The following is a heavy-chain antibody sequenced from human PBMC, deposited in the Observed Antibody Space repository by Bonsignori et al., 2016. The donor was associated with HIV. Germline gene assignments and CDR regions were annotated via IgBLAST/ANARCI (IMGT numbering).Heavy chain of an antibody. J-gene: IGHJ4*02. Sequence: WIRQPPGKALEWLSYSSNSGSTKYYADSVKGRFTISRDNAKSSLYLQMNSLRAEDTAVYYCARGPSYYYDSRAFANYWGQGTLVTVSS. CDR2: SSNSGSTK. V-gene: IGHV3-11*01. D-gene: IGHD3-22*01. CDR3: ARGPSYYYDSRAFANY.